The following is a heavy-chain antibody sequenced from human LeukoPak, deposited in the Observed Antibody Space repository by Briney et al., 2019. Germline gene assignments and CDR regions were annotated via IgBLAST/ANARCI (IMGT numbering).Heavy chain of an antibody. CDR3: ARGGSAKYFQH. CDR2: IYYSGTS. J-gene: IGHJ1*01. Sequence: TSETLSLTCSVSGGSISSSSYYWGWIRQPPGKGLEWIGTIYYSGTSYYNPSLKSRVTISVDTSKNQFSLKVSSVTAADTAVYYCARGGSAKYFQHWGQGTLVTVSS. D-gene: IGHD2-15*01. V-gene: IGHV4-39*07. CDR1: GGSISSSSYY.